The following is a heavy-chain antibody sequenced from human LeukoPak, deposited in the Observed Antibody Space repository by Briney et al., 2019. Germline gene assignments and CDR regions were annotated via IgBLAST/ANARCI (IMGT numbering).Heavy chain of an antibody. D-gene: IGHD3-16*01. CDR3: ARAWGDYFDY. CDR1: EYTFTSYW. J-gene: IGHJ4*02. Sequence: GESLKISCQGLEYTFTSYWIAWVRQMPGKGLEWMGSIYPGDSETSYSPSFQGQVTISADKSVSTAYLQWSSLKDSNTAIYYCARAWGDYFDYWGQGTLVTVSS. CDR2: IYPGDSET. V-gene: IGHV5-51*01.